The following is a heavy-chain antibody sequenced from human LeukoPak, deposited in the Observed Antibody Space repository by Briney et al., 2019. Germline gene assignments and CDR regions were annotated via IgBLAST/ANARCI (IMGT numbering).Heavy chain of an antibody. CDR3: AKDWVDYDFWSGYYNL. J-gene: IGHJ4*02. V-gene: IGHV3-23*01. CDR2: ISGSGGST. Sequence: GGSLRLSCSASGFAFSSYAMSWVRQAPGKGLEWVSAISGSGGSTYYADSVKGRFTISRDYSKSTLYLQMNSLRAEDTATYYCAKDWVDYDFWSGYYNLWGQGSLVTVSS. CDR1: GFAFSSYA. D-gene: IGHD3-3*01.